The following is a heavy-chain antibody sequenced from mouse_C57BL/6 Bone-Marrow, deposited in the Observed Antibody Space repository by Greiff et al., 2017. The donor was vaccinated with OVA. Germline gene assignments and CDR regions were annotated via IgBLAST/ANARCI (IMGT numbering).Heavy chain of an antibody. V-gene: IGHV1-26*01. J-gene: IGHJ3*01. CDR2: INPNNGGT. CDR3: ARSDLAY. Sequence: EVQLQQSGPELVKPGASVKISCKASGYTFTDYYMNWVKQSPGQSLEWIGDINPNNGGTSYNQKFKGKATLTVDKSSSTAYMELRSLTSEDSAVYYCARSDLAYWGQGTLVTVSA. CDR1: GYTFTDYY.